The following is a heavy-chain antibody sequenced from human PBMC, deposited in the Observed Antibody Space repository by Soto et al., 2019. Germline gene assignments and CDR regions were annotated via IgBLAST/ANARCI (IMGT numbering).Heavy chain of an antibody. CDR1: GYTFTSYG. D-gene: IGHD3-10*01. CDR3: ARELIYGSGSYY. J-gene: IGHJ4*02. V-gene: IGHV1-18*01. Sequence: PGESLKISCKASGYTFTSYGIIWVRQAPGQGLEWMGWISAYNGNTNYAQKLQGRVTMTTDTSTSTAHMELRSLRSDDTAVYYCARELIYGSGSYYWGQGTLVTVSS. CDR2: ISAYNGNT.